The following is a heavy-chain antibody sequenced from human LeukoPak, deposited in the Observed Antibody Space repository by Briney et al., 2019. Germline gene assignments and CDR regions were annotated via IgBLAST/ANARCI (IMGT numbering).Heavy chain of an antibody. D-gene: IGHD1-14*01. V-gene: IGHV3-30*18. CDR3: AKDRSTTWACDY. Sequence: GRSLRLSCAASGLTFSSDAMHWVRQAPGKGLEWVAFISYDGNIKRYADSVKGRFIISRDNSKNTLYLQMNSLRAEDTAVYHCAKDRSTTWACDYWGQGTLVTVSS. CDR1: GLTFSSDA. CDR2: ISYDGNIK. J-gene: IGHJ4*02.